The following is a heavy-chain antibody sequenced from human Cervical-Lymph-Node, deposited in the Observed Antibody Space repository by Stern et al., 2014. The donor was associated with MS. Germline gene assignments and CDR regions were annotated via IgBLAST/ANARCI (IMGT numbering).Heavy chain of an antibody. CDR1: GYSFSSYW. J-gene: IGHJ2*01. D-gene: IGHD3-10*01. V-gene: IGHV5-51*01. Sequence: VQLGQSGAEMKKPGESLKISCKGSGYSFSSYWIGWVRQMPGKGLEWVGIIYPADSDTRYSPSFQGQVTISADKSIRTAYLQWSSLKASDTAMYYCARFTTGSYYYFDLWGRGTLVTVSS. CDR3: ARFTTGSYYYFDL. CDR2: IYPADSDT.